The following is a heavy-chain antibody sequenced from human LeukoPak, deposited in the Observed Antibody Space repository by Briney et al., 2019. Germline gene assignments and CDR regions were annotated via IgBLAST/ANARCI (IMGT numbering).Heavy chain of an antibody. CDR1: GDSISSSSYY. CDR3: ARLQYYYDSNGYYSLYYYDY. V-gene: IGHV4-39*01. Sequence: SETLSLTCTVSGDSISSSSYYWGWIRQPPGKGLEWIGNIYYSGSTYYNPSLRSRLTISLDTSKNQFSLTLSSVTAADTAVYYCARLQYYYDSNGYYSLYYYDYWGQGTVVTVSS. J-gene: IGHJ4*02. CDR2: IYYSGST. D-gene: IGHD3-22*01.